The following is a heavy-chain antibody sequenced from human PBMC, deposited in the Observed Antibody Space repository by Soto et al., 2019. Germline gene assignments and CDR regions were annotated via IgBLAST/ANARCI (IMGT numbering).Heavy chain of an antibody. V-gene: IGHV1-3*01. Sequence: ASVKVSCKASGYTFSSYAMHWVRQAPGQRLEWMGWINAGNGNTKYSQKFQGRVTITSDTSASTAYMELSSLRSEDTAVYYCARNGGSGEFDFWGQGTLVTVSS. CDR3: ARNGGSGEFDF. D-gene: IGHD3-10*01. J-gene: IGHJ4*02. CDR1: GYTFSSYA. CDR2: INAGNGNT.